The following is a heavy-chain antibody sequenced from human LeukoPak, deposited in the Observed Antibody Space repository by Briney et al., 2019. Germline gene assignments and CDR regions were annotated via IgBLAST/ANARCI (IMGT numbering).Heavy chain of an antibody. J-gene: IGHJ4*02. CDR1: GFTFSSYS. CDR2: ISSSSSTI. Sequence: PGGSLRLSCAASGFTFSSYSMNWVRQAPGKGLEWVSYISSSSSTIYYADSVKGRFTISRDNAKNSLYLQMNSLRAEDMAVYYCARDLGRYYYDSSGYTRLWGQGTLVTVSS. CDR3: ARDLGRYYYDSSGYTRL. D-gene: IGHD3-22*01. V-gene: IGHV3-48*01.